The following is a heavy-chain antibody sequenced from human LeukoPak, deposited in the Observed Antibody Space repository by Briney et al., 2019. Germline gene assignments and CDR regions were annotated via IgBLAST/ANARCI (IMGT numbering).Heavy chain of an antibody. V-gene: IGHV1-69*05. Sequence: VASVKVSCKASGGTFSNYAISWVRQAPGQGLEWMGRIIPIFGTANYAQKFQGRVTVTTDESTSTAYVELSSLRSEDTAVFYCARGYAGEVDAFDIWGQGTMVTVSS. J-gene: IGHJ3*02. CDR2: IIPIFGTA. D-gene: IGHD5-12*01. CDR3: ARGYAGEVDAFDI. CDR1: GGTFSNYA.